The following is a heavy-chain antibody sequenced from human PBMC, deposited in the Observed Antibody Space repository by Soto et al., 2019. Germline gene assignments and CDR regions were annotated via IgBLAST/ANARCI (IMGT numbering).Heavy chain of an antibody. D-gene: IGHD6-13*01. CDR3: ARRSVAAAGGGNWFDP. J-gene: IGHJ5*02. CDR1: GGSISSSSYY. CDR2: IYYSGST. Sequence: SETLSLTCTVSGGSISSSSYYWGWIRQPPGKGLEWIGSIYYSGSTYYNPSLKSRVTISVDTSKNQFSLKLSSVTAADTAVYYCARRSVAAAGGGNWFDPWGQGTLVTVSS. V-gene: IGHV4-39*01.